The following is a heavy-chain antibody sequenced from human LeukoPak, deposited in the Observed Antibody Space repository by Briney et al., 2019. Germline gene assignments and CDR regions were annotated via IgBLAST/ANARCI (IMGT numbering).Heavy chain of an antibody. CDR1: GGSISGYY. Sequence: PSETLSLTCTVSGGSISGYYWSWIRQPPGKGLEWIGYIYYSGSSNYNPSLKSRVTISVDTSKNQFSLRLSSVTAADTAVYYCAREGYSSGWYKTDYWGQGTLVTVSS. CDR3: AREGYSSGWYKTDY. J-gene: IGHJ4*02. V-gene: IGHV4-59*01. CDR2: IYYSGSS. D-gene: IGHD6-19*01.